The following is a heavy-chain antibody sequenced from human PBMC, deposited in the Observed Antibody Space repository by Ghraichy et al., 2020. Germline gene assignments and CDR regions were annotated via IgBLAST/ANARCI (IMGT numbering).Heavy chain of an antibody. CDR3: ARDTTYYDFWSGYYWFDP. V-gene: IGHV3-33*01. CDR1: GFTFSSYG. D-gene: IGHD3-3*01. CDR2: IWYDGSNK. Sequence: GGSLRLSCAASGFTFSSYGMHWVRQAPGKGLEWVAVIWYDGSNKYYADSVKGRFTISRDNSKNTLYLQMNSLRAEDTAVYYCARDTTYYDFWSGYYWFDPWGQGTLVTVSS. J-gene: IGHJ5*02.